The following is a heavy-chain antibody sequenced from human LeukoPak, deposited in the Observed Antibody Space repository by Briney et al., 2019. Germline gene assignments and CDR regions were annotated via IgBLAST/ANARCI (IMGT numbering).Heavy chain of an antibody. Sequence: SETLSLTCTVSGGSISSYYWSWIRQPPGKGLEWIGYIYYSGSTNYNPSLKSRVTISVDTSKNQFSLKLSSVTAADTAVYYCARAVRFLEWLDVWGQGTTITVSS. CDR1: GGSISSYY. CDR3: ARAVRFLEWLDV. V-gene: IGHV4-59*01. CDR2: IYYSGST. J-gene: IGHJ6*02. D-gene: IGHD3-3*01.